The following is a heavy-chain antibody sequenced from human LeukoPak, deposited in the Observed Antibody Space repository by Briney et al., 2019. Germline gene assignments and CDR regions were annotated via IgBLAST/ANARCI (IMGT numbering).Heavy chain of an antibody. Sequence: SETLSLTCAVYGGSFSGYYWSWIRQPPGKGLEWIGEINHSGSTNYNPSLKSRVTISVDTSKNQFSLKLSSVTAADTAVYYCARVVRRALDYWGQGTLVTVSS. CDR3: ARVVRRALDY. D-gene: IGHD6-6*01. CDR1: GGSFSGYY. J-gene: IGHJ4*02. CDR2: INHSGST. V-gene: IGHV4-34*01.